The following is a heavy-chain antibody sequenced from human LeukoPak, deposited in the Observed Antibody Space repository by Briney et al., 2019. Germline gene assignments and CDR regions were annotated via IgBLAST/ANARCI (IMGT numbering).Heavy chain of an antibody. CDR2: ISYDGSNK. V-gene: IGHV3-30*01. CDR3: ARGWNEHPHFDY. D-gene: IGHD1-1*01. CDR1: GFTFGSYA. Sequence: GGSLRLSCAASGFTFGSYAMSWVRQAPGKGLEWVAVISYDGSNKYYADSVKGRFTISRDNSKNTLYLQMNSLRAEDTAVYYCARGWNEHPHFDYWGQGTLVTVSS. J-gene: IGHJ4*02.